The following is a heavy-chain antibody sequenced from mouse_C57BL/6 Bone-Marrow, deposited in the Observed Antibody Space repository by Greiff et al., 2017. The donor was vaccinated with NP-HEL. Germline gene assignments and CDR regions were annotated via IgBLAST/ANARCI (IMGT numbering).Heavy chain of an antibody. D-gene: IGHD2-2*01. CDR2: IHPSDSDT. CDR1: GYTFTSYW. Sequence: QVQLQQPGAELVKPGASVKVSCKASGYTFTSYWMHWVKQRPGQGLEWIGRIHPSDSDTNYNQKFQGKATLTVDKSSSTAYMQLSSLTSEDSEVYYCAISPYGYAWFAYWGQGTLVTVSA. J-gene: IGHJ3*01. CDR3: AISPYGYAWFAY. V-gene: IGHV1-74*01.